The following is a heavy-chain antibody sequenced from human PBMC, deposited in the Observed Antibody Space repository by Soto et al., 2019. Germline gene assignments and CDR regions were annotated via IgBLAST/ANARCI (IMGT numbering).Heavy chain of an antibody. CDR2: IYSGGST. CDR1: GFTVSSNY. J-gene: IGHJ6*03. D-gene: IGHD3-10*01. CDR3: ARDQESVTVVRGAHYYYYYYYMDV. Sequence: GGSLILSCAASGFTVSSNYMSSVRQAPGKGLEWISVIYSGGSTYYADSVKGRFTISRDNSKNTLYLQMNSLRAEDTAVYYCARDQESVTVVRGAHYYYYYYYMDVWGKGTTVTVSS. V-gene: IGHV3-66*01.